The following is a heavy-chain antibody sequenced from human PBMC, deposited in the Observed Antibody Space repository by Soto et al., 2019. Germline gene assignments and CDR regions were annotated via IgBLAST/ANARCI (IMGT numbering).Heavy chain of an antibody. V-gene: IGHV3-23*01. CDR3: AKDDDTSSHYSLLDF. CDR1: GFAFDTYV. CDR2: MSGSGDDHNR. D-gene: IGHD3-22*01. Sequence: EVQLLESGGGLVLRGGSLRLSCEASGFAFDTYVMNWVRQAPGKGLEWVAGMSGSGDDHNRYYIESVRGRFTISRDNSKTTVYLQMNSLRVEDTAVYYCAKDDDTSSHYSLLDFRGQGTLVTVSS. J-gene: IGHJ4*02.